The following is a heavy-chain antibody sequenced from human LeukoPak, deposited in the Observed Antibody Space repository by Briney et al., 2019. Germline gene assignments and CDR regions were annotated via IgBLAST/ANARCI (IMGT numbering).Heavy chain of an antibody. J-gene: IGHJ6*02. Sequence: SETLSLTCAVYGGSFSGYYWSWIRQPPGKGLEWIGEINHSGSTNYNPSLKSRVTISVDTSKNQFSLKPSSVTAADTAVYYCARGLSGYWDYYYYYGMDVWGQGTTVTVSS. CDR2: INHSGST. CDR1: GGSFSGYY. D-gene: IGHD3-3*01. V-gene: IGHV4-34*01. CDR3: ARGLSGYWDYYYYYGMDV.